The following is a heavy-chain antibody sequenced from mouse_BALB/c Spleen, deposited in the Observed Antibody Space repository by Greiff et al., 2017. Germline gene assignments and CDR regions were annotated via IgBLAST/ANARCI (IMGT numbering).Heavy chain of an antibody. CDR2: IDPENGNT. J-gene: IGHJ2*01. V-gene: IGHV14-1*02. CDR1: GFNIKDYY. Sequence: DVKLQESGAELVRPGALVKLSCKASGFNIKDYYMHWVKQRPEQGLEWIGWIDPENGNTIYDPKFQGKASITADTSSNTAYLQLSSLTSEDTAVYYCARNYYGNYRYFDYWGQGTTLTVSS. CDR3: ARNYYGNYRYFDY. D-gene: IGHD2-1*01.